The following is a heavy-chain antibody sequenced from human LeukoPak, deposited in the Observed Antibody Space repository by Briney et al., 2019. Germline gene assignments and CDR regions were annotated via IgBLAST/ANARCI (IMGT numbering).Heavy chain of an antibody. D-gene: IGHD6-13*01. CDR1: GFTFSSYG. V-gene: IGHV3-33*01. CDR2: IRYDGSNK. J-gene: IGHJ6*02. CDR3: ARALRGSSWSPGYYYYGMDV. Sequence: GRSLRLSCAASGFTFSSYGMHWVRQAPGKGLEWVAVIRYDGSNKYYADSVKGRFTISRDNSKNTLYLQMNSLRAEDTAVYYCARALRGSSWSPGYYYYGMDVWGQGTTVTVSS.